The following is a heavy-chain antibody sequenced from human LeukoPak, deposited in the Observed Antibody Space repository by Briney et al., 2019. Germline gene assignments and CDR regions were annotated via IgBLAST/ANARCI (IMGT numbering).Heavy chain of an antibody. V-gene: IGHV1-8*01. CDR3: ARGLGTSSWSLGNFDF. D-gene: IGHD2-2*01. CDR2: MSPSSGNT. J-gene: IGHJ4*02. Sequence: ASVKVSCKASGYTFTSYDINWVRQATGQGLEWMGWMSPSSGNTGYAQKFQGRVTLTSDTSISTAYMELRSLRSEDTAVYYCARGLGTSSWSLGNFDFWGQGSLVTVSS. CDR1: GYTFTSYD.